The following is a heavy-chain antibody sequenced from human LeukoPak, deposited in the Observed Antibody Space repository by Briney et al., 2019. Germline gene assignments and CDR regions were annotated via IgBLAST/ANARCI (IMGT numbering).Heavy chain of an antibody. D-gene: IGHD6-13*01. CDR3: AYGAAAATFDY. Sequence: ASVKVSCTPSGYTFTGYYIQWVRQAPGQGLEWMGWINPNSGGTNYAQKFQGRVTMTRDTSISTAYMELSRLRSDDTAVYYCAYGAAAATFDYWGQGTLVTVSS. CDR2: INPNSGGT. J-gene: IGHJ4*02. V-gene: IGHV1-2*02. CDR1: GYTFTGYY.